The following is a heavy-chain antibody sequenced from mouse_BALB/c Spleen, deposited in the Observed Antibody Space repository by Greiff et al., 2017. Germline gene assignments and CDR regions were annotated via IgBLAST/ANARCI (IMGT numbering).Heavy chain of an antibody. V-gene: IGHV5-17*02. D-gene: IGHD2-14*01. Sequence: EVMLVESGGGLVQPGGSRKLSCAASGFTFSSFGMHWVRQAPEKGLEWVAYISSGSSTIYYADTVKGRFTISRDNPKNTLFLQMTSLRSEDTAVYYCARRYYRYDEGYAMDYWGQGTSVTVSS. J-gene: IGHJ4*01. CDR2: ISSGSSTI. CDR3: ARRYYRYDEGYAMDY. CDR1: GFTFSSFG.